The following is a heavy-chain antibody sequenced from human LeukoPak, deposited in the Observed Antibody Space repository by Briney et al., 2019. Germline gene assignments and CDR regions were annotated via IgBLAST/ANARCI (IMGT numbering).Heavy chain of an antibody. CDR2: INQDGSEE. V-gene: IGHV3-7*01. J-gene: IGHJ4*02. D-gene: IGHD5-12*01. Sequence: GGSLRLSCAASGFNFSNYWISWLRQAPGKGLEWVAHINQDGSEEHYMDSVKARFIISRDNAKNSLSLQMDSLRAEDTAVYYCVRDGGVSGYDLLDYWGQGTLVTVSS. CDR1: GFNFSNYW. CDR3: VRDGGVSGYDLLDY.